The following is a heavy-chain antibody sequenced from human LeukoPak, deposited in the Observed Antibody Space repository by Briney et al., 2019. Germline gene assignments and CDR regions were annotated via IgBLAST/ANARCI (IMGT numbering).Heavy chain of an antibody. D-gene: IGHD6-19*01. J-gene: IGHJ4*02. CDR2: IRSKAYGGTT. CDR3: TRGRGQQWLVVSY. CDR1: GFTFGDYA. V-gene: IGHV3-49*04. Sequence: GSLRLSFTASGFTFGDYAMSWVRQAPGKGPEWVGFIRSKAYGGTTEYAASVKGRFTISIDDSKSIAYLQMNSLKTEDTAVYYCTRGRGQQWLVVSYWGQGTLVTVSS.